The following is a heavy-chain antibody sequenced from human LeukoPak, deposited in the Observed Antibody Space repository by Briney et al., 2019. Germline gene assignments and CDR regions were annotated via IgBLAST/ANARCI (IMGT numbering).Heavy chain of an antibody. CDR1: GFGFSSYA. CDR3: AKDQGIAVAGYFDY. J-gene: IGHJ4*02. D-gene: IGHD6-19*01. Sequence: GGSLRLSCAASGFGFSSYAMSWVRQAPGKGLEWVSSISSSSSYIYYADSVKGRFTISRDNSKNTLYLQMNSLRAEDTAVYYCAKDQGIAVAGYFDYWGQGTLVTVSS. V-gene: IGHV3-23*01. CDR2: ISSSSSYI.